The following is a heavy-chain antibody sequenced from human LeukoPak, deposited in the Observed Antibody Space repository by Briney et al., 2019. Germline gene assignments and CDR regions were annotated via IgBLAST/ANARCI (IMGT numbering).Heavy chain of an antibody. Sequence: GGSLRLSCAASGFTFSSYAMSWDRQAPGKGLEWVANIKEDGSEKFYVDSVKGRSTISRDNAENSLYLQINSLRAEDTAVYYCARALYSSGWYPDYWGQGTLVTVSS. CDR3: ARALYSSGWYPDY. CDR1: GFTFSSYA. J-gene: IGHJ4*02. CDR2: IKEDGSEK. V-gene: IGHV3-7*01. D-gene: IGHD6-19*01.